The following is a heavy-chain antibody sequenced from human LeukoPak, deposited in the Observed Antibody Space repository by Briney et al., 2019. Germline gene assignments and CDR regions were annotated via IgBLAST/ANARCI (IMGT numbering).Heavy chain of an antibody. V-gene: IGHV1-2*02. D-gene: IGHD3-3*01. CDR3: ARADVLRFLEQAD. CDR2: INTNSGGT. Sequence: GASVKVSCKASGYTFTGYYMHWVRQAPGQGLEWMGWINTNSGGTNYAQKFQGRVTMTRDTSISTAYMELSRLRSDDTAVYYCARADVLRFLEQADWGQGTLVTVSS. CDR1: GYTFTGYY. J-gene: IGHJ4*02.